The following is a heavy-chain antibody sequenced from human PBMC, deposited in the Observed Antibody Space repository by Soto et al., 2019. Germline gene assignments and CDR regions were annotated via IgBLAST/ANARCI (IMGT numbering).Heavy chain of an antibody. CDR2: ISAYNGNT. CDR3: ARVKITIFGVVINPDYYYYGMDV. Sequence: ASVKVSCKASGYTFTSYGISWVRQAPGQGLEWMGWISAYNGNTNYAQKLQGRVTMTTDTSTSTAYMELRSLRSDDTAVYYCARVKITIFGVVINPDYYYYGMDVWGQGTTVTVSS. D-gene: IGHD3-3*01. V-gene: IGHV1-18*04. CDR1: GYTFTSYG. J-gene: IGHJ6*02.